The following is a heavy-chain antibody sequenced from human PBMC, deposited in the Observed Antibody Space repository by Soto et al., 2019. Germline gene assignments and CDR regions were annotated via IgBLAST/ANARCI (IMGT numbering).Heavy chain of an antibody. J-gene: IGHJ4*02. CDR1: GFTFSSYS. CDR2: ISSSSSYI. Sequence: EVQLVESGGGLVKPGGSLRLSCAASGFTFSSYSMNWVRQAPGKGLEWVSSISSSSSYIYYADSVKGRFTISRDNAKNSLYLQMNSLRAEDTAVYYCAREGSYYYDSSGYYMLDYWGQGTLVTVSS. D-gene: IGHD3-22*01. V-gene: IGHV3-21*01. CDR3: AREGSYYYDSSGYYMLDY.